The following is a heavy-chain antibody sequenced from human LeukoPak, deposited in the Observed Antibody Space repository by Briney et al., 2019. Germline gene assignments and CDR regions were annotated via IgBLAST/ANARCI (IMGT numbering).Heavy chain of an antibody. D-gene: IGHD1-26*01. CDR3: ARQGAGGRAFDI. CDR2: ISYSGIT. CDR1: GGSITNSSNY. V-gene: IGHV4-39*01. Sequence: SETLSLTCAVSGGSITNSSNYWGWIRQPPGKGLEWIGSISYSGITSYNPSLRSRVTISVDTSKNQFSLKVTSVTAADTAVYYCARQGAGGRAFDIWGQGTMVAVSS. J-gene: IGHJ3*02.